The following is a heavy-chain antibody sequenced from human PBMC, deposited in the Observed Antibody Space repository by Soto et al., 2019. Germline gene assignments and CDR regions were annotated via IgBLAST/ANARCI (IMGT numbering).Heavy chain of an antibody. CDR1: GVSFSGYY. D-gene: IGHD3-3*01. V-gene: IGHV4-34*01. CDR3: ARGHWFLEWLLSSPYYYYYGMDV. Sequence: QVQLQQWGAGLLKPSETLSLTCAVYGVSFSGYYWCWIRQPPGKGLEWIGEINHSGSTNYNPSLKSRVTISVDTSKNQFSLKLSSVTAADTAVYYCARGHWFLEWLLSSPYYYYYGMDVWGQGTTVTVSS. CDR2: INHSGST. J-gene: IGHJ6*02.